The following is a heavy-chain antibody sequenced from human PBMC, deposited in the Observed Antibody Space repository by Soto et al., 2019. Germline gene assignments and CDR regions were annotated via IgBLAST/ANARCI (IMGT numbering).Heavy chain of an antibody. V-gene: IGHV4-39*01. J-gene: IGHJ4*02. CDR2: IYYSGST. CDR3: ARGGRDIRGYSYGPYPDY. Sequence: SETLSLTCTVSGGSISSSSYYWGWIRQPPGKGLEWIGSIYYSGSTYYNPSLKSRVTISVDTSKNQFSLKLSSVTAADTAVYYCARGGRDIRGYSYGPYPDYWGQGTLVTVSS. D-gene: IGHD5-18*01. CDR1: GGSISSSSYY.